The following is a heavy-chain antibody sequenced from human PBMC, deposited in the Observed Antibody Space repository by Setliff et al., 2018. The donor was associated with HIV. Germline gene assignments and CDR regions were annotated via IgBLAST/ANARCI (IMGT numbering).Heavy chain of an antibody. V-gene: IGHV1-69*05. CDR3: ARDMGTDLGV. J-gene: IGHJ4*02. Sequence: GASVKVSCKASGGILKNYAINWVRQAPGQGLEWMGGIISTFHTENYAQKFQGRVTLTTDESTGTAYMELSRLRSDDTAVYYCARDMGTDLGVWGQGTLVTVSS. CDR1: GGILKNYA. D-gene: IGHD3-3*01. CDR2: IISTFHTE.